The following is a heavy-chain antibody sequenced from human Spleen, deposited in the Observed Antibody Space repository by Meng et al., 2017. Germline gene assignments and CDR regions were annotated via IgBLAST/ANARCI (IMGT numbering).Heavy chain of an antibody. J-gene: IGHJ4*02. D-gene: IGHD3-3*02. Sequence: VQLQEQGPGLVGPSETLSLNCMGSGGFVSSGDFYWSWSRQPPGKGLEWIGHIYYSGSTNYNPSLKSRVTISIDTSKNQFSLKMSSVTTADTAVYFCARSSFSASPYYFGYWGLGTLVTVSS. CDR3: ARSSFSASPYYFGY. CDR2: IYYSGST. V-gene: IGHV4-61*08. CDR1: GGFVSSGDFY.